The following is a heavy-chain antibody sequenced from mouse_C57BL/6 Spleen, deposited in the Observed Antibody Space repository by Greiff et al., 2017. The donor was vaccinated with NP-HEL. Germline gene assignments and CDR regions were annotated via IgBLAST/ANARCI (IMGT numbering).Heavy chain of an antibody. CDR3: TRTAQATNY. Sequence: QVQLQQSGAELVRPGASVTLSCKASGYTFTDYEMHWVKQTPVHGLEWIGAIDPETGGTAYNQKFKGKAILTADKSSGTAYMELRSLTSEDSAVYYCTRTAQATNYWGQGTTLTVSS. J-gene: IGHJ2*01. CDR2: IDPETGGT. D-gene: IGHD3-2*02. V-gene: IGHV1-15*01. CDR1: GYTFTDYE.